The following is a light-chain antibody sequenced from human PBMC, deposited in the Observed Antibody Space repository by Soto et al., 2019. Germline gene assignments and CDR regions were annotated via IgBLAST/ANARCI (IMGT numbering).Light chain of an antibody. J-gene: IGLJ2*01. CDR2: EVS. Sequence: QSALTQPPSASGSPGQSVTITCSGTSSDVGEENYVSWYQQHPGKVPKLILYEVSKRPSGVPDRFSGSRSGNTASLTVSGLQAEDEADYYCSSFAGSTVVFGGGTQLTV. V-gene: IGLV2-8*01. CDR3: SSFAGSTVV. CDR1: SSDVGEENY.